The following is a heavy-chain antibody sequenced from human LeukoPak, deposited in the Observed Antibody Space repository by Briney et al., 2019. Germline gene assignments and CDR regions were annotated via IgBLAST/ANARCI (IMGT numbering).Heavy chain of an antibody. Sequence: PGGSLRLSCAVSGFTFSSYAMHWVRQAPGKGLEYVSAISSNGGSTYYADSVRGRFTISRDNSENTLYLQMGSLRAEDMAVYYCARGPRSSPTEYFDYWGQGTLVTVSS. CDR3: ARGPRSSPTEYFDY. CDR1: GFTFSSYA. CDR2: ISSNGGST. D-gene: IGHD6-13*01. V-gene: IGHV3-64*02. J-gene: IGHJ4*02.